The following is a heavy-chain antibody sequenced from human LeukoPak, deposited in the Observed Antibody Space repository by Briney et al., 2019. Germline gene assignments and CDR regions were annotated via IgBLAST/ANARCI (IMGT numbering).Heavy chain of an antibody. Sequence: HPGGSLRLSCAASGFTFSSYGMPWVRQAPGKGLKWVAVIWYDGSNKYYADSVKGRFTISRDNSKNTLYLQMNSLRAEDTAVYYCAKERLRYFDWLKTVRYYFDYWGQGTLVTVSS. J-gene: IGHJ4*02. CDR2: IWYDGSNK. CDR3: AKERLRYFDWLKTVRYYFDY. CDR1: GFTFSSYG. V-gene: IGHV3-33*06. D-gene: IGHD3-9*01.